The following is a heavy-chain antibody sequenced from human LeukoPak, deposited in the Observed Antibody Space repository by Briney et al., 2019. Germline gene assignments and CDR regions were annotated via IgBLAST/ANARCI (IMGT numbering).Heavy chain of an antibody. CDR3: ARDSNGDYLDY. Sequence: PGGSLRLSCAASGFTFSSYGMHWVRQAPGKGLEWVAVIWYDGSNKYYADSVKGRFTISRDNSKNTLYLQMNSLRAEDTAVYYCARDSNGDYLDYWGQGTLVTVSS. CDR2: IWYDGSNK. J-gene: IGHJ4*02. D-gene: IGHD4-17*01. V-gene: IGHV3-33*01. CDR1: GFTFSSYG.